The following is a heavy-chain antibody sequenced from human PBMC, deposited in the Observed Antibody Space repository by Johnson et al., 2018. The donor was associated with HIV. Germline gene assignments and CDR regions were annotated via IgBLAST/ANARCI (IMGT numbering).Heavy chain of an antibody. J-gene: IGHJ3*02. CDR2: IKQDGSEK. Sequence: VQLVESGGGLVQPGGSLRLSCAASGFTFSSYWMSWVRQAPGKGLEWVANIKQDGSEKYYVDSVKGRFTISRDNAKNSLYLQMNSLRAGDTAIDYCARRRSYDDAFDIWGRGTIVTVSS. D-gene: IGHD3-10*01. CDR1: GFTFSSYW. CDR3: ARRRSYDDAFDI. V-gene: IGHV3-7*01.